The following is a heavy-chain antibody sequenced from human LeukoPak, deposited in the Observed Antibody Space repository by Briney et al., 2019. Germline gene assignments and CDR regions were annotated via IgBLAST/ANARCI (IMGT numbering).Heavy chain of an antibody. J-gene: IGHJ4*02. V-gene: IGHV4-59*01. CDR1: GGSISSYY. CDR3: ARSPPGIRWLQFYFDY. D-gene: IGHD5-24*01. Sequence: SETLSLTCTVSGGSISSYYWSWIRQPPGKGLEWIGYIYYSGSTNYNPSLKSRVTISVDTSKNQFSLKLSSVTAADTAVYYCARSPPGIRWLQFYFDYWGQGTLVTVSS. CDR2: IYYSGST.